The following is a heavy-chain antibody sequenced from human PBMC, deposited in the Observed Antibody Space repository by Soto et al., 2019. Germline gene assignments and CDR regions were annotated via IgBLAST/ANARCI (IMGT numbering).Heavy chain of an antibody. Sequence: SETLSLTCTVSGVSISSSSYYWGWIRQPPGKGLEWIGSIYYSGSTYYNPSLKSRVTISVDTSKNQFSLKLSSVTAADTAVYYCARDSPSGSGSDWFDPWGQGTLVTSPQ. D-gene: IGHD1-26*01. CDR2: IYYSGST. CDR3: ARDSPSGSGSDWFDP. J-gene: IGHJ5*02. V-gene: IGHV4-39*02. CDR1: GVSISSSSYY.